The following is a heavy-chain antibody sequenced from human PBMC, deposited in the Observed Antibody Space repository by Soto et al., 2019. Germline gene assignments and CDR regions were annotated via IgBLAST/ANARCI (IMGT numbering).Heavy chain of an antibody. D-gene: IGHD1-26*01. J-gene: IGHJ6*02. CDR2: MYTSGST. CDR1: GGSISNYY. CDR3: ARGGIPPSGYGIAYAMDV. V-gene: IGHV4-4*07. Sequence: SETLSLTCTVSGGSISNYYWTWIRQPAGKGLEWIGRMYTSGSTNYNPSLKSRVTLSVDTSKNQFSLNLNSVTAADTAVYYCARGGIPPSGYGIAYAMDVWGQGTTVTVSS.